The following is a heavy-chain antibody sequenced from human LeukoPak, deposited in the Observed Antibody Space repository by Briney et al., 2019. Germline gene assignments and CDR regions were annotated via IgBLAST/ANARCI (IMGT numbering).Heavy chain of an antibody. V-gene: IGHV3-7*01. CDR3: ARDRIRYSSSWYRDY. Sequence: GGSLRLSCAASGFTFSSYWMSWVRQAPGKGLEWVANIKQDGSEKYYVDSVKGRFTISRDNAKNSLHLQMNSLRAEDTAVYYCARDRIRYSSSWYRDYWGQGTLVTVSS. CDR1: GFTFSSYW. J-gene: IGHJ4*02. CDR2: IKQDGSEK. D-gene: IGHD6-13*01.